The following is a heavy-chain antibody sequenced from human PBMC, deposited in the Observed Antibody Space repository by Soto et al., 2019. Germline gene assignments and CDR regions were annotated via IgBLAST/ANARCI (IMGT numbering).Heavy chain of an antibody. V-gene: IGHV3-48*03. D-gene: IGHD6-13*01. CDR1: GFTFSSYE. CDR2: ISSSGSTI. J-gene: IGHJ5*02. Sequence: GGSLRLSCAASGFTFSSYEMNWVRQAPGKGLEWVSYISSSGSTIYYADSVKGRFTISRDNAKNSLYLQMNSLRAEDTAVYYWASGVSSSWYLNWFGPWGRGTLFTVSS. CDR3: ASGVSSSWYLNWFGP.